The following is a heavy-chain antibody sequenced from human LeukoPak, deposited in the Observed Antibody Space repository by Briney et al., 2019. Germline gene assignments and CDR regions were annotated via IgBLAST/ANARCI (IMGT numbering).Heavy chain of an antibody. CDR2: IYYSGST. CDR1: GGSISSSSYY. D-gene: IGHD1-26*01. V-gene: IGHV4-39*01. Sequence: PSETLSLTCTVSGGSISSSSYYWGWIRQPPGKGLEWIGSIYYSGSTYYNPSLKSRVTISVDTSKNQFSLKLSSVTAADTAVYYCARPYSGSITEALDIWGQGTMVTVSS. J-gene: IGHJ3*02. CDR3: ARPYSGSITEALDI.